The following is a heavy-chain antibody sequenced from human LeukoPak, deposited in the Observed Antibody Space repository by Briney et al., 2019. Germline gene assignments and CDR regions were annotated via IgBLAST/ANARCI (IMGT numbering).Heavy chain of an antibody. CDR1: GFTFSSYA. D-gene: IGHD2-21*02. CDR3: AKGSSVVVVTATNA. J-gene: IGHJ4*02. Sequence: GGSLRLSCAASGFTFSSYAMSWVRQAPGKGLEYVSGVSGSGGSTYYADSVKGRFTISRDNSKNTLHLQMNSLRAEDTAIYYCAKGSSVVVVTATNARGQGILVTVSS. V-gene: IGHV3-23*01. CDR2: VSGSGGST.